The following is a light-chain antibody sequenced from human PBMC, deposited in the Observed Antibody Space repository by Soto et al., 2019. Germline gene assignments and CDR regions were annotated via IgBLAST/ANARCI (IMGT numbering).Light chain of an antibody. CDR2: GNI. Sequence: QSVLTQPTSASGTPGQRITIPCSGSNSNIGGNTVNWYQQLPGTAPKLLIFGNIQRPSGVPDRFSGSKSGTSASLAISGLQAEDEADYYCQSYDSSLSGSVFGGGTKVTVL. CDR1: NSNIGGNT. J-gene: IGLJ3*02. V-gene: IGLV1-44*01. CDR3: QSYDSSLSGSV.